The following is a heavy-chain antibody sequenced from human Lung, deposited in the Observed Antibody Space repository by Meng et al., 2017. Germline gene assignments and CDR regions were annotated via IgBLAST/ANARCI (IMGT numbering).Heavy chain of an antibody. J-gene: IGHJ4*02. V-gene: IGHV4-34*01. CDR2: INHSGST. D-gene: IGHD4-11*01. Sequence: QGKLQPWGAGLLKPSGTRSLTCVVSGGSFSDYYWSWIRQPPGKGLEWIGEINHSGSTNYNPSLESRATISVDTSQNNLSLKLSSVTAADSAVYYCARGPTTMAHDFDYWGQGTLVTVSS. CDR3: ARGPTTMAHDFDY. CDR1: GGSFSDYY.